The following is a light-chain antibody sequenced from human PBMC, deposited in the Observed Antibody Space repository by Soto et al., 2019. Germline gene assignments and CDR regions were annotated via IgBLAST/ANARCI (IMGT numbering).Light chain of an antibody. V-gene: IGLV2-14*03. J-gene: IGLJ2*01. CDR1: SSDVGGYNY. CDR2: DVS. CDR3: SSYTRINTQV. Sequence: QSVLTQPASVSESPGQSITISCSGTSSDVGGYNYVSWYQQHPGKAPQLIIYDVSNRPSGVSNRFSGSKSGNTASLTISGLQAEDEADYYCSSYTRINTQVFGGGTKVTVL.